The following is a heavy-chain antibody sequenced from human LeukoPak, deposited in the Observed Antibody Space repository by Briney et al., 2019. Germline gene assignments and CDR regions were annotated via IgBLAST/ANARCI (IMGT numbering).Heavy chain of an antibody. CDR3: ASYSGSYHAIDY. Sequence: GGSLRLSCAASGFTFSSYWMHWVRHAPGKGLVRVSRIEGDGSSTSYADSVKGRFTVSRDNAENTLYLQMNSLRAEDTALYYCASYSGSYHAIDYWGQGTLVTVSS. D-gene: IGHD1-26*01. CDR1: GFTFSSYW. J-gene: IGHJ4*02. V-gene: IGHV3-74*01. CDR2: IEGDGSST.